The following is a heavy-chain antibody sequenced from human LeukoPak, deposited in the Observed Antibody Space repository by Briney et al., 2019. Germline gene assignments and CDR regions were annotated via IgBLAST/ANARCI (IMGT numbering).Heavy chain of an antibody. CDR2: IIPIFGTA. V-gene: IGHV1-69*06. Sequence: SVKVSCKASGGTFSSYAISWVRQAPGQGPEWMGGIIPIFGTANYAQKFQGRVTITADKSTSTAYMELSSLRSEDTAVYYCARAYGSGSYYHIAIYYYYGMDVWGKGTTVTVSS. CDR3: ARAYGSGSYYHIAIYYYYGMDV. CDR1: GGTFSSYA. D-gene: IGHD3-10*01. J-gene: IGHJ6*04.